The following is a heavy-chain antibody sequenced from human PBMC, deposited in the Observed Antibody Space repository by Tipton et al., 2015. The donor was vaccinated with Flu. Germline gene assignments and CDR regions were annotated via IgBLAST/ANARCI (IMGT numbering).Heavy chain of an antibody. V-gene: IGHV1-2*06. CDR3: ARNPAGYPNWFDP. D-gene: IGHD3-16*02. Sequence: QSGPEVKKPGASVKVSCKASGYTFTGYYMHWVRQAPGQGLEWMGRINPNSGGTNYAQKFQGRVTMTRDTSISTAYMELSRLRSDDTAVYYCARNPAGYPNWFDPWGQEPWSPSPQ. J-gene: IGHJ5*02. CDR2: INPNSGGT. CDR1: GYTFTGYY.